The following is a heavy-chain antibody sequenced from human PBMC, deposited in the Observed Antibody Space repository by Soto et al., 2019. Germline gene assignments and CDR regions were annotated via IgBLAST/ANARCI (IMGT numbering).Heavy chain of an antibody. CDR2: IYPGASDT. J-gene: IGHJ5*02. Sequence: GESLKISCKGSGYSFTNYWIGWVRQMPGKGLEWMGIIYPGASDTRYSPSFQGQVTISADKSISTAYMQWSSLKASDIAMYYCASVSGGSQYGWFDPWGQGTLVTVSS. D-gene: IGHD2-15*01. V-gene: IGHV5-51*01. CDR1: GYSFTNYW. CDR3: ASVSGGSQYGWFDP.